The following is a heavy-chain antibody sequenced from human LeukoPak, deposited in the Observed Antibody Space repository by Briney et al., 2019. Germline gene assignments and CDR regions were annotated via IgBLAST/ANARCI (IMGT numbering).Heavy chain of an antibody. CDR2: IMFTFGTT. J-gene: IGHJ3*01. D-gene: IGHD2-21*01. Sequence: SVKVSCKASGGSYSKYGITWVRQAPGQGRGWMGGIMFTFGTTKYAQRFQGRVTISADESTSTAYMEVSSLRSEDTAVYYCARIAYCGADCHAFDVWGQGTMVIVSS. CDR3: ARIAYCGADCHAFDV. CDR1: GGSYSKYG. V-gene: IGHV1-69*01.